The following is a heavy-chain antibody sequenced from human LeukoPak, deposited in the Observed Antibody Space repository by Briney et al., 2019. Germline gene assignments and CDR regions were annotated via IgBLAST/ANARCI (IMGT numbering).Heavy chain of an antibody. V-gene: IGHV4-39*01. CDR2: IYYSGST. CDR3: ASFGDTVPLDY. J-gene: IGHJ4*02. Sequence: SETLSLTCTVSGGSISSSSYYWGWIRQPPGKGLEWIGTIYYSGSTYYNPSLKSRVTISVDTSKNQFSLKLSSVTAADTAVYYCASFGDTVPLDYWGQGTLVTVSS. D-gene: IGHD3-16*01. CDR1: GGSISSSSYY.